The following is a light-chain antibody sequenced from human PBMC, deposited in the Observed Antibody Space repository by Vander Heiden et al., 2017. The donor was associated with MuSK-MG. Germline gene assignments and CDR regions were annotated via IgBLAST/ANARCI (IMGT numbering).Light chain of an antibody. CDR1: TGAVTSGHY. CDR2: SAR. Sequence: QAVVTQEPSLTVSPGGTVTLTCASSTGAVTSGHYPNWYQQKPGQAPRARMYSARNKDSCTPARFSGSLLGGKADLTLSDVQPEDEAEDYCLLYYGGSGVFGGGTKMTVL. J-gene: IGLJ3*02. CDR3: LLYYGGSGV. V-gene: IGLV7-43*01.